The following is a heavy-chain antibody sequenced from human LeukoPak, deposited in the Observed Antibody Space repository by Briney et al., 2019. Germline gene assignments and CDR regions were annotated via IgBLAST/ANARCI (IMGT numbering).Heavy chain of an antibody. CDR3: ARDNAY. V-gene: IGHV4-61*08. CDR2: IYHTGSN. J-gene: IGHJ4*02. Sequence: NASETLSLTCTVSGGSVSSADYYWSWIRHPPGKALEWIGYIYHTGSNNYKYSLKSRVTISLDTSKNRFSLGLTSVTAADTARYYCARDNAYWGQGTLVTVSS. CDR1: GGSVSSADYY.